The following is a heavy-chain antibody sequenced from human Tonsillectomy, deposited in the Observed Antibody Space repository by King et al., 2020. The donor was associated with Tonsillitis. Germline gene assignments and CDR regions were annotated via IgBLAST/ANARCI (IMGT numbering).Heavy chain of an antibody. D-gene: IGHD3-10*01. CDR1: GFTFSSYW. CDR3: ASFGEITMVREFDY. Sequence: EVQLVESGGGLVQPGGSLRLSCAASGFTFSSYWMHWVRQAPGKGLVWVSRINSDGSSTSYADSVKGRFTISRDNAKNTLYLQMNSLRAEDTAVYYCASFGEITMVREFDYWGQGTLVTVSP. CDR2: INSDGSST. V-gene: IGHV3-74*01. J-gene: IGHJ4*02.